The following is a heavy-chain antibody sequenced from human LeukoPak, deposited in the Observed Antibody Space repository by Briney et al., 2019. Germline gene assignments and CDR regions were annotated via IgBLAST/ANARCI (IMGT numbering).Heavy chain of an antibody. CDR3: AKDISSVVRGVMMGLIDY. CDR2: IRYDGSNK. V-gene: IGHV3-30*02. J-gene: IGHJ4*02. D-gene: IGHD3-10*01. CDR1: GFTFSSYG. Sequence: SGGSLRLSCAASGFTFSSYGMHWVRQAPGKGLEWVAFIRYDGSNKYYADSVKGRFTISRDNSKNTLYLQMNSLRAEDTAVYYCAKDISSVVRGVMMGLIDYWGQGTLVTVSS.